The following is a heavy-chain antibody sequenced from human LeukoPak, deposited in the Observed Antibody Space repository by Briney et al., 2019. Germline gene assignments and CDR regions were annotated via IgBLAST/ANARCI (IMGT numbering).Heavy chain of an antibody. J-gene: IGHJ4*02. CDR1: GFTFGAYG. D-gene: IGHD6-25*01. V-gene: IGHV3-30*18. CDR3: AKEAATSQIDY. Sequence: PGGSLRLSCAPSGFTFGAYGMHWVRQVPVKGLEWLAVISHDGDTKYYEDSVKGRFTISRDNFKNTLSLQINSLKAEDTAVYYCAKEAATSQIDYWGQGTLVSVSS. CDR2: ISHDGDTK.